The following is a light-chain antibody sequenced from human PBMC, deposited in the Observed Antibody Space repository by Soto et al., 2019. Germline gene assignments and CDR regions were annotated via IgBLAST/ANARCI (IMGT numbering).Light chain of an antibody. J-gene: IGKJ2*01. V-gene: IGKV4-1*01. Sequence: DIVLTQSPDSLAVSLGERATINCKSSQSVLYSSNNKNYLAWYQQKPGQPPKLLIYWASTRESGVPDRFSGSGSGTDFTLTISSLQAEDVAVYYCHQYYSTPPTLGQGTKLEIK. CDR1: QSVLYSSNNKNY. CDR3: HQYYSTPPT. CDR2: WAS.